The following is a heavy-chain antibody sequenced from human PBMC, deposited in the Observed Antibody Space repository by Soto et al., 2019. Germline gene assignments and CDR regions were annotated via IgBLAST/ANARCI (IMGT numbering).Heavy chain of an antibody. J-gene: IGHJ6*02. V-gene: IGHV3-49*03. CDR3: TRDGVQITGLTYCKSGLDV. Sequence: SLRLSWSGAGCSFGGYAINWFRQSPGKGRECDGFIRSKAYGGTIEYAASVKGRFSISRDVSKSIAYLQMNSLRTDDTAVYYCTRDGVQITGLTYCKSGLDVWGPGTTVTVSS. CDR2: IRSKAYGGTI. D-gene: IGHD3-16*01. CDR1: GCSFGGYA.